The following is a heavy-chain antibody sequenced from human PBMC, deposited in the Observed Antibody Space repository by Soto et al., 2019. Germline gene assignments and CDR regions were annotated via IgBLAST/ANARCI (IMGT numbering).Heavy chain of an antibody. J-gene: IGHJ6*02. CDR1: GDSVSSNSAA. CDR2: TYYRSKWYN. D-gene: IGHD6-19*01. CDR3: ARDLLYSSGWSSYYGMDV. Sequence: QSQTLSLTCAISGDSVSSNSAAWNWIRQSPSRGLEWLGRTYYRSKWYNDYAVSVKSRITINPDTSKNQFSLQLNSVTPEDTAVYYCARDLLYSSGWSSYYGMDVWGQGTTVTVSS. V-gene: IGHV6-1*01.